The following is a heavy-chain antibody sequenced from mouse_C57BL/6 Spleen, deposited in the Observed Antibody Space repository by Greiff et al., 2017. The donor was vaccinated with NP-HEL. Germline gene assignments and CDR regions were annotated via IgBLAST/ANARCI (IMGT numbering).Heavy chain of an antibody. CDR2: IYPGSGNT. CDR1: GYTFTDYY. Sequence: VNLVESGAELVRPGASVKLSCKASGYTFTDYYINWVKQRPGQGLEWIARIYPGSGNTYYNEKFKGKATLTAEKSSSTAYMQLSSLTSEDSAVYFCARLDYDVFAYWGQGTLVTVSA. V-gene: IGHV1-76*01. J-gene: IGHJ3*01. D-gene: IGHD2-4*01. CDR3: ARLDYDVFAY.